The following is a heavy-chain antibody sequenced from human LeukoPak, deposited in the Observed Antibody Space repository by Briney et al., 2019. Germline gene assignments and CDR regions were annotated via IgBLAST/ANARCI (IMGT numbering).Heavy chain of an antibody. J-gene: IGHJ4*02. D-gene: IGHD5-18*01. Sequence: GGSLRLSCAASGFTFSTYGMHWVRQAPGRGLEWVAVISYDVSKKYYADSVKGRVTISRDNSKNTLYLQMNSLRLADTAVYYCAKDHSKGWFLWGQGMLVTVSS. CDR1: GFTFSTYG. CDR3: AKDHSKGWFL. V-gene: IGHV3-30*18. CDR2: ISYDVSKK.